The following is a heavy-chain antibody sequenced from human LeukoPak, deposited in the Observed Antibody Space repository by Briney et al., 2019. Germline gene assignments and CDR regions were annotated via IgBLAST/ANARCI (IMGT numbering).Heavy chain of an antibody. CDR3: ARGLTPYSNLVVGY. Sequence: SETLSLTCAVYGGSFSGYYWSWIRQPPGKGLEWIGEINHSGSTNYNVSLKSRVTISVDTSKKQFSLKMSSVTAADTAVYYCARGLTPYSNLVVGYWGQGTLVTVPS. J-gene: IGHJ4*02. V-gene: IGHV4-34*01. CDR1: GGSFSGYY. CDR2: INHSGST. D-gene: IGHD4-11*01.